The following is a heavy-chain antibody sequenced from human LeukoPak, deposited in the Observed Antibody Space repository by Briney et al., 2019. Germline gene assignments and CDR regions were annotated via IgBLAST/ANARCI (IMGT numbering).Heavy chain of an antibody. D-gene: IGHD3-22*01. Sequence: PSETLSLTCTVSGGSISSGSYYWSWIQQPAGKGLEWIGRIYTSGSTNYNPSLKSRVTISGDTSKNQFSLRLSSVTAADTAVYYCARASYSYDINGWVPFDYWGQGTLVTVSS. V-gene: IGHV4-61*02. CDR3: ARASYSYDINGWVPFDY. CDR2: IYTSGST. J-gene: IGHJ4*02. CDR1: GGSISSGSYY.